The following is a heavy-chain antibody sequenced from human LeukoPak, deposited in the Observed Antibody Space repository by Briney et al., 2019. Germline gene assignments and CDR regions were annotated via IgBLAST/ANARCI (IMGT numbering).Heavy chain of an antibody. V-gene: IGHV3-66*04. CDR1: GFTVSSNY. J-gene: IGHJ2*01. Sequence: PGGSLRLSCAASGFTVSSNYMNWVRQAPGKGLEWVSIISGGDTTYYADSVKGRFTISTDTSKNTLFLQMDSLRAEDTAVYYCARRNKEFYGDYAPTNWYFDLWGRGTLVTVSS. CDR3: ARRNKEFYGDYAPTNWYFDL. CDR2: ISGGDTT. D-gene: IGHD4-17*01.